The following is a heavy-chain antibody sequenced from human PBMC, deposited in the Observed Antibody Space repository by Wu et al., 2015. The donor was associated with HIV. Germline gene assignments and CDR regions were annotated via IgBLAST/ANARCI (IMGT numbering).Heavy chain of an antibody. D-gene: IGHD3-22*01. V-gene: IGHV1-69*05. Sequence: QVQLVQSGAEVKKPGSSVKVSCKASGGTFSSYAISWVRQAPGQGLEWMGGIIPIFGTANYAQKFQGRVTITTDESTSTAYMELSSLRSEDTAVYYCARDSHYYYDSSGHLPGAFDIWGQGTMVTVSS. CDR3: ARDSHYYYDSSGHLPGAFDI. CDR2: IIPIFGTA. CDR1: GGTFSSYA. J-gene: IGHJ3*02.